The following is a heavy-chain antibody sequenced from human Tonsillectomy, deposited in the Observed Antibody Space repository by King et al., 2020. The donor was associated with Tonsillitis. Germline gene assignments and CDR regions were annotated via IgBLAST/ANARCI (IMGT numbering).Heavy chain of an antibody. CDR3: AKPASPYSSSHMDY. V-gene: IGHV3-23*04. Sequence: EVQLVESGGGLVQPGRSLRLSCAASGFTFSNYAMSWVRQAPGKGLEWVSAISASGGNPYYADSVKGRFTISRDNSKNTLYLQMNSLRAEDTAVYYCAKPASPYSSSHMDYWGQGNLVTVSS. D-gene: IGHD6-13*01. CDR2: ISASGGNP. J-gene: IGHJ4*02. CDR1: GFTFSNYA.